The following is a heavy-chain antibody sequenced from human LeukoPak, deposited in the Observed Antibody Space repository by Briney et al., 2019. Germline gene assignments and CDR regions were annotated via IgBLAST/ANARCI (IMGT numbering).Heavy chain of an antibody. D-gene: IGHD2-15*01. V-gene: IGHV3-48*01. CDR2: ISSSSSTI. J-gene: IGHJ4*02. CDR3: ARDQRRYCSGGSCYSNTPGDFDY. CDR1: GFTFSSYS. Sequence: RSGGSLRLSCAASGFTFSSYSMNWVRQAPGKGLEWVSYISSSSSTIYYADSVKGRFTISRDNAKNSLYLQMNSLRAEDTAVYYCARDQRRYCSGGSCYSNTPGDFDYWGQGTLVTVSS.